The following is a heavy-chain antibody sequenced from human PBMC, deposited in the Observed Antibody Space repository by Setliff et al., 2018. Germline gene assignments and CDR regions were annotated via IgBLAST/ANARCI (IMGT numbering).Heavy chain of an antibody. Sequence: GGSLRLSCAASGFSFGTYAMNWVRQAPGEGLEWVSAIRGTGSHTYYTDSVKGRFTISRDNSDNTLYLQMNSLRDADTAIYYCVKGTLPYCTGPTCYPLDHWGQGTLVTVSS. D-gene: IGHD2-8*02. V-gene: IGHV3-23*01. CDR2: IRGTGSHT. CDR3: VKGTLPYCTGPTCYPLDH. J-gene: IGHJ4*02. CDR1: GFSFGTYA.